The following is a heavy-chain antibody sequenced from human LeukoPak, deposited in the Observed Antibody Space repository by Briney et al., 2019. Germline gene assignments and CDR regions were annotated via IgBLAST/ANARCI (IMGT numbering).Heavy chain of an antibody. Sequence: GGSLRLSCTASGFTFGDYYMTWIRQAPGKGLEWISYIGTSGNDLYYADSVKGRFTTSRGDAKNSLYLEMRSLRDEDTAVYYCARVYRLLDFWGQGTLVTVSS. CDR1: GFTFGDYY. V-gene: IGHV3-11*01. CDR3: ARVYRLLDF. D-gene: IGHD2-2*01. J-gene: IGHJ4*02. CDR2: IGTSGNDL.